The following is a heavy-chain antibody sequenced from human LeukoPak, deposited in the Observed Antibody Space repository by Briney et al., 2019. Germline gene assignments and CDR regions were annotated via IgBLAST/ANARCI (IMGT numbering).Heavy chain of an antibody. CDR2: IIPIFGTA. CDR3: ARGPSITMIVETYFDY. Sequence: ASVKVSCKASGGTFSSYAISWVRQAPGQGLEWMGRIIPIFGTANYAQKFQGRVTITADKSTSTAYMELSSLRSEDTAVYYCARGPSITMIVETYFDYWGQGTLVTVSS. D-gene: IGHD3-22*01. CDR1: GGTFSSYA. V-gene: IGHV1-69*06. J-gene: IGHJ4*02.